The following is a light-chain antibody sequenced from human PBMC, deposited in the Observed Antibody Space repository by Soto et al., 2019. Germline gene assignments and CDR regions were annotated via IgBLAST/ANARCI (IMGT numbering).Light chain of an antibody. J-gene: IGKJ5*01. V-gene: IGKV3-11*01. CDR2: DAS. Sequence: EIVLTQSPATLSLSPGERATLSCRASQSVSSYLAWYQQKPGQAPRLLIYDASNRATGIPARFSGSGSGTDFTLTISLLEPEDFAIYYCQQRGNWPPITFGQGTRLEIK. CDR3: QQRGNWPPIT. CDR1: QSVSSY.